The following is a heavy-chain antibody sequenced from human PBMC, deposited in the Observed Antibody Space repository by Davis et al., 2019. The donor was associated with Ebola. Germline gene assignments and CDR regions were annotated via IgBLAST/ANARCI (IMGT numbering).Heavy chain of an antibody. Sequence: SETLSLTCTVSGGSMSPSSFYWTSVRQPPGTGLGWIGHIYYNGNNYFKPSLKSRASISADTSRNNFSLRLNSVAAADTAVYDCARFYSNSLDYWGQGVLVIVSS. CDR2: IYYNGNN. D-gene: IGHD6-6*01. J-gene: IGHJ4*02. V-gene: IGHV4-39*02. CDR1: GGSMSPSSFY. CDR3: ARFYSNSLDY.